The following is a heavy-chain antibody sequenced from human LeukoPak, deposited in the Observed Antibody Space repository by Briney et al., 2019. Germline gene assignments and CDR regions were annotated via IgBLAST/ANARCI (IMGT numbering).Heavy chain of an antibody. V-gene: IGHV3-48*01. CDR2: ISSYSSTI. D-gene: IGHD6-13*01. Sequence: GGSLRLSCAASGFPFSSYSMNWVRQAPGKGLEWVSYISSYSSTIYYADSVKGRFTISRDNAKNSLYLQMNSLRAEDTALYYCAKARVIAAAGTDFDYWGQGTLVTVSS. CDR1: GFPFSSYS. CDR3: AKARVIAAAGTDFDY. J-gene: IGHJ4*02.